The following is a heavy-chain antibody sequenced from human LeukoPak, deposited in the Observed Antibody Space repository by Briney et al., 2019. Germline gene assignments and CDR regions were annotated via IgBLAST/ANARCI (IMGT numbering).Heavy chain of an antibody. V-gene: IGHV3-30-3*01. D-gene: IGHD4-17*01. CDR1: GFTFSSYA. J-gene: IGHJ4*02. Sequence: PGGSLRLSCAASGFTFSSYAMHWVRQAPGKGLEWVAVISYDGSNKYYADSVKGRLTISRDNSKNTLFLQLSSLRTEDTAVYYCAREGQRLRVDYWGQGTLVTVSS. CDR3: AREGQRLRVDY. CDR2: ISYDGSNK.